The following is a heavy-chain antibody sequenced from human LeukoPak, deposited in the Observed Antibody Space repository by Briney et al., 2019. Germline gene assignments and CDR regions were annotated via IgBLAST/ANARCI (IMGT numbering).Heavy chain of an antibody. V-gene: IGHV1-24*01. Sequence: ASVKVSCKVSGYTLTELFMHWVRQAPGKGLEWMGGFNPEDGETIYAQKFQGRVTMTEDTSTDTAYMELSSLRSEDTAVYYCATDSYGSRLGYYGMDVWGQGTTVTVSS. D-gene: IGHD3-10*01. CDR1: GYTLTELF. CDR3: ATDSYGSRLGYYGMDV. J-gene: IGHJ6*02. CDR2: FNPEDGET.